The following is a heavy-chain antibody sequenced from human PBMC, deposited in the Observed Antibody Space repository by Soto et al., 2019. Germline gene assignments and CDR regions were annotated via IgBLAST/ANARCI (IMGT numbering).Heavy chain of an antibody. CDR2: ISSSGSDT. D-gene: IGHD5-12*01. Sequence: QVQLVESGGGLVKPGGCLRLSCAASGFTFSDYFMSWIRKAPGKGLEWVSYISSSGSDTNYADSVKGRFTVSRDNAKNSLYLQMNSLRAEYTAVYYCARSLRGYSVYSGNWGQRTLITVSS. V-gene: IGHV3-11*05. CDR1: GFTFSDYF. CDR3: ARSLRGYSVYSGN. J-gene: IGHJ4*02.